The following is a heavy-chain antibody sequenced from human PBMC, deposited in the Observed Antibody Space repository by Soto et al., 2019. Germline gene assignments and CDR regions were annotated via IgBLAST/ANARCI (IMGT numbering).Heavy chain of an antibody. CDR1: GYTFTSYY. V-gene: IGHV1-46*03. CDR2: INPSGGST. D-gene: IGHD2-15*01. Sequence: QVQLVQSGAEVKKPGASVKVSCKASGYTFTSYYMHWVRQAPGQGLEWMGIINPSGGSTSYAQKYQGRVTMTRDTSTSTVYMELSSLRSEDTAVYYCARESHCSGGSCPFDYWGQGTLVTVSS. CDR3: ARESHCSGGSCPFDY. J-gene: IGHJ4*02.